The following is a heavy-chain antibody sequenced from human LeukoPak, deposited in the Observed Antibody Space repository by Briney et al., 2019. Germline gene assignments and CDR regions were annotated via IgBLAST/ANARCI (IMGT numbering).Heavy chain of an antibody. CDR2: ISGSGGST. CDR1: GFTFSSYA. J-gene: IGHJ4*02. CDR3: AKGRSSWFSGSFDY. V-gene: IGHV3-23*01. Sequence: GGSLRLSCAASGFTFSSYAMSWVRQAPGKGLEWVSAISGSGGSTYYAGSVKGRFTISRDNSKNTLYLQMNSLRAEDTAVYYCAKGRSSWFSGSFDYWGQGTLVTVSS. D-gene: IGHD6-19*01.